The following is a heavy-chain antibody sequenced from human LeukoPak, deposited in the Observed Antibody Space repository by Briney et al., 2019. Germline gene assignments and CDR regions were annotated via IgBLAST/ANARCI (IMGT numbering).Heavy chain of an antibody. CDR1: GGSFSGYY. V-gene: IGHV4-34*01. CDR2: INHSGST. CDR3: ASPYWGAAAGGRDYFDY. Sequence: PSETLSLTCAVYGGSFSGYYWSWIRQPPGKGLEWIGEINHSGSTNYNPSLKSRVTISVDTSKNQFSLKLSSVTAADTAVYYCASPYWGAAAGGRDYFDYWGQGTLVTVSS. J-gene: IGHJ4*02. D-gene: IGHD6-13*01.